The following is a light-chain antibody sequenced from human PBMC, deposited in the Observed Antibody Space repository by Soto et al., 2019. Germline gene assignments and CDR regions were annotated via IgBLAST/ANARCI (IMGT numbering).Light chain of an antibody. Sequence: EIVLTQSPGTLSLYPGERATLSCRASQSVSNNYLAWYQQKPGQAPRLLIYGASNRATGIPDRFSGSGSGTDFTLTISRLEPEGFAVYYCQQYGSSGTFGQGTKVDIK. J-gene: IGKJ1*01. CDR2: GAS. CDR1: QSVSNNY. CDR3: QQYGSSGT. V-gene: IGKV3-20*01.